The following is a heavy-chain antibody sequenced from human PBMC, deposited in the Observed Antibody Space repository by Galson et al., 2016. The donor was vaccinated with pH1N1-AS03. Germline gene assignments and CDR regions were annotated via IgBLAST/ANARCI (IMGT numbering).Heavy chain of an antibody. CDR3: ARGPPFSP. CDR1: GDSIKSDTHS. Sequence: TLSLTCAVSGDSIKSDTHSWNWIRQSPGKGLEWLGYIYSSGVTESNPSLRSRVSITIDTSKNQFSLKMTSVTAAYTAVYYCARGPPFSPWGQGTLVTASS. V-gene: IGHV4-30-2*06. CDR2: IYSSGVT. J-gene: IGHJ1*01.